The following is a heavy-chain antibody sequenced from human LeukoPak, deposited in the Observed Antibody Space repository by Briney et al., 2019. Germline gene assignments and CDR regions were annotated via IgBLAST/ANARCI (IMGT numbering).Heavy chain of an antibody. CDR3: ARRSRQCSGGSCYAPFDH. CDR1: GDTFSSYA. J-gene: IGHJ4*02. Sequence: SVKVSCKASGDTFSSYAISWVRQVPGQGLGWMGGIIPIFGTANYAQKFQGRVTITTDESTSTGYMELSSLRSEDTAVYYCARRSRQCSGGSCYAPFDHWGQGTLVTVSS. D-gene: IGHD2-15*01. CDR2: IIPIFGTA. V-gene: IGHV1-69*05.